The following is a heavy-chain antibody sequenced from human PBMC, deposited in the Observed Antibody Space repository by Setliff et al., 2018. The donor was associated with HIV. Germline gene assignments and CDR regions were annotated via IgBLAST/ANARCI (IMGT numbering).Heavy chain of an antibody. V-gene: IGHV4-39*07. D-gene: IGHD3-22*01. CDR1: GGSITSGHYY. J-gene: IGHJ5*02. CDR2: IHYGGFF. Sequence: PSETLSLTCTVSGGSITSGHYYWGWIRQPPGKGLEWIGNIHYGGFFWYSPSLKSRVTISVDTSKNQFSLKLSSVTAADTAVYYCARSTYYFDSSGYKYNWFDPWGQGTRVTVSS. CDR3: ARSTYYFDSSGYKYNWFDP.